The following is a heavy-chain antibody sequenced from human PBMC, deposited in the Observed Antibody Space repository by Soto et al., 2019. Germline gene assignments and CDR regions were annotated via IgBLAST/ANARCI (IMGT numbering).Heavy chain of an antibody. CDR1: GFTFSSYV. D-gene: IGHD5-12*01. Sequence: EVQLLESGGGLVQPGGSLRLSCAASGFTFSSYVMSWVRQAPGKGLEWVSAISGSGSGTYYADSVKGRFTISRDNSKNTLYVQMNSLRAEDTAVYYCVKGRSGYDFDLWGQGTLVTVSS. CDR3: VKGRSGYDFDL. CDR2: ISGSGSGT. V-gene: IGHV3-23*01. J-gene: IGHJ4*02.